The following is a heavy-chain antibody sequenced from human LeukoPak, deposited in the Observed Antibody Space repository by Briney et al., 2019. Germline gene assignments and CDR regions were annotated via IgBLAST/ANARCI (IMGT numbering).Heavy chain of an antibody. J-gene: IGHJ4*02. CDR1: GFTFSSSA. D-gene: IGHD3-16*01. Sequence: GGSLRLSCAASGFTFSSSAMSWVRQAPGKGLEWVSAINGGGGSTYYADSVKGRFTISRDNSKNTLYLQMNSLKAEDTAVYYCAKAPGGIVGYWGQGTLVTVSS. CDR2: INGGGGST. CDR3: AKAPGGIVGY. V-gene: IGHV3-23*01.